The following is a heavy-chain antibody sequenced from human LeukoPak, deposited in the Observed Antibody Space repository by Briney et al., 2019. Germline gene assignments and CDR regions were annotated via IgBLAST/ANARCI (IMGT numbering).Heavy chain of an antibody. V-gene: IGHV3-66*02. CDR1: GFIVSTNY. D-gene: IGHD2-2*02. Sequence: PGGSLRLSCAASGFIVSTNYMSWVRQAPGKGLEWVSAISGSGGSTYYADSVKGRFTISRDNSKNTLYLQMGSLRAEDMAVYYCARGEGDCSSTSCYTVYWGQGTLVTVSS. CDR3: ARGEGDCSSTSCYTVY. J-gene: IGHJ4*02. CDR2: ISGSGGST.